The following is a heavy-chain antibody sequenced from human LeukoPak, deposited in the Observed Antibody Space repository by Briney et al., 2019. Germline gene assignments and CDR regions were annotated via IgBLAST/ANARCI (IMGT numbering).Heavy chain of an antibody. CDR2: IWYDGSND. CDR1: GFTFSGYG. CDR3: ARSIPRYDGSAYYPDY. D-gene: IGHD3-22*01. Sequence: GRSLRLSCAASGFTFSGYGMHWVRQAPGKGLEWVAVIWYDGSNDDYADSVKGRFTISRDNSKNTLYLRMNSLRAEDTAVYYCARSIPRYDGSAYYPDYWGQGTLVTVSS. J-gene: IGHJ4*02. V-gene: IGHV3-33*01.